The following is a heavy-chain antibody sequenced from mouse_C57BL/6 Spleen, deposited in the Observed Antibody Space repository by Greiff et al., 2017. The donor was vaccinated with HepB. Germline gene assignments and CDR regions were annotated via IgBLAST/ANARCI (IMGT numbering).Heavy chain of an antibody. D-gene: IGHD2-3*01. CDR3: ARIGYYPITRAMDY. J-gene: IGHJ4*01. CDR1: GYTFTSYW. CDR2: IDPSDSET. Sequence: VQLQQSGAELVRPGSSVKLSCKASGYTFTSYWMHWVKQRPIQGLEWIGNIDPSDSETHYNQKFKDKATLTVDKSSSTAYMQLSSLTSEDSAVYYCARIGYYPITRAMDYWGQRTSVTVSS. V-gene: IGHV1-52*01.